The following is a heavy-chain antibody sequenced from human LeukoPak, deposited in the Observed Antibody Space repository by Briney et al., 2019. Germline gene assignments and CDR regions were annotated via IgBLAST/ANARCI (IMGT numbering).Heavy chain of an antibody. CDR3: ARGTKFFRGTTGKNWFDP. Sequence: SETLSLTCAVYGGSFSGYYWSWIRQPPGKGLEWIGEINHSGSTNYNPSLKSRVTISVDTSKNQFSLKLSSVTAADTAVYYCARGTKFFRGTTGKNWFDPWGQGTLVTVSS. D-gene: IGHD1-1*01. CDR1: GGSFSGYY. CDR2: INHSGST. V-gene: IGHV4-34*01. J-gene: IGHJ5*02.